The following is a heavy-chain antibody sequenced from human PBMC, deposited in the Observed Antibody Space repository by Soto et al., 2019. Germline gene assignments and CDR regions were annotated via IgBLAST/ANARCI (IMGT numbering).Heavy chain of an antibody. Sequence: QVQLVQSGAEVKKPGASVKVSCKASGYTFTSYGISWVRQAPGQGLEWMGWISAYNGNTNYAQKLQGRVTMTTDTSTSTAYMELRSLRSEDTAVYYCARDPRRAYCSGGSCSRSGFDYWGQGTLVTVSS. CDR3: ARDPRRAYCSGGSCSRSGFDY. CDR2: ISAYNGNT. V-gene: IGHV1-18*01. CDR1: GYTFTSYG. J-gene: IGHJ4*02. D-gene: IGHD2-15*01.